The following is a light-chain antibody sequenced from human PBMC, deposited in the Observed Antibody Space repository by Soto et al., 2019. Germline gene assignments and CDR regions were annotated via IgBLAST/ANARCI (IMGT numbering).Light chain of an antibody. V-gene: IGKV3-11*01. J-gene: IGKJ3*01. Sequence: EIVLTRSPATLSLSPGERVTLSCRASQSVSSYLAWYQQKPGQAPRLLIYDASNRATGIPARFSGSESGTDFTLTISSLEPEDFAVYYCQQRSSWPFTFGPGTRVDIK. CDR1: QSVSSY. CDR3: QQRSSWPFT. CDR2: DAS.